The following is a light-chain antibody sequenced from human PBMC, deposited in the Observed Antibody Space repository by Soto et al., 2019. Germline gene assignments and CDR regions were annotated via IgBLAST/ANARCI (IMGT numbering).Light chain of an antibody. Sequence: QSVLTQPPSVSGSPGQSVTISCTGTSTDFVSYNRVSWYQQPPGTAPKLIIYEASNRPSGVPGRFSGSKSGNTASLTISGLQAADEADYYCQSHDRALNVYLFGTGTKVTVL. CDR1: STDFVSYNR. CDR2: EAS. CDR3: QSHDRALNVYL. V-gene: IGLV2-18*01. J-gene: IGLJ1*01.